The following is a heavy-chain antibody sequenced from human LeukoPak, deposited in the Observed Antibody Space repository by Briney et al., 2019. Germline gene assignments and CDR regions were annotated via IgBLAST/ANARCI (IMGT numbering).Heavy chain of an antibody. Sequence: GGSLRLSCAASGFTFSSYAMHWVRQAPGKGLEWVAVISYDGSNKYYADSVKGRFTISRDNSKNTLYLQMNSLRAEDTAVYYCASPKPAGRVVVIRGVAGDMDVWGKGTTVTVSS. CDR1: GFTFSSYA. V-gene: IGHV3-30-3*01. CDR3: ASPKPAGRVVVIRGVAGDMDV. J-gene: IGHJ6*04. D-gene: IGHD2-21*01. CDR2: ISYDGSNK.